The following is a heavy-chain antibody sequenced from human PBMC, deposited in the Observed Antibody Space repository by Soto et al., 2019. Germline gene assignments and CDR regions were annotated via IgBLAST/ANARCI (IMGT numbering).Heavy chain of an antibody. V-gene: IGHV1-2*04. CDR3: AREGKWGRVRTIDY. CDR1: GYTFTGYY. J-gene: IGHJ4*02. Sequence: ASVKVSCKASGYTFTGYYMHWVRQAPGQGLEWMGWINPNSGGTNYAQKFQGWVTMTRDTSISTAYMELSRLRSDDTAVYYCAREGKWGRVRTIDYWGQGTLVTVSS. D-gene: IGHD1-26*01. CDR2: INPNSGGT.